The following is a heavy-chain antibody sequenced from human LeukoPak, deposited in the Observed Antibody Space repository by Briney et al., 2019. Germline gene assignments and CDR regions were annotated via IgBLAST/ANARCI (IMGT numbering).Heavy chain of an antibody. D-gene: IGHD1-20*01. CDR2: ISPSGSTI. CDR3: VTYAY. CDR1: GFTFSDNY. Sequence: PGGSLRLSCAASGFTFSDNYLSWIRQAPGKGLEWISYISPSGSTIYYADSVKGRFTISRENAKNSLYLQMNSLRAEDTALYHCVTYAYWGQGTLVTVSS. J-gene: IGHJ4*02. V-gene: IGHV3-11*04.